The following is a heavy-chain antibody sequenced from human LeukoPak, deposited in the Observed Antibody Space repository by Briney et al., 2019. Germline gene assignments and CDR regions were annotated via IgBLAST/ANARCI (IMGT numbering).Heavy chain of an antibody. D-gene: IGHD2-2*01. V-gene: IGHV1-2*02. CDR1: GYTFTGYY. CDR2: INPNSGAT. J-gene: IGHJ4*02. Sequence: ASVKVSCKASGYTFTGYYMHWVRQAPGQGPEWMGWINPNSGATKYAQKFQGRVSMTRDTSINTAYMDLTNLRSDDTAIFYCARVKKLMPELEFWGQGTLVTVSS. CDR3: ARVKKLMPELEF.